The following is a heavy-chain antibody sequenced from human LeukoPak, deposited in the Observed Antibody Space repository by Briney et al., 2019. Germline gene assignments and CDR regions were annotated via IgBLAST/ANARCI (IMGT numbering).Heavy chain of an antibody. CDR2: ISGSGGST. V-gene: IGHV3-23*01. J-gene: IGHJ5*02. CDR3: AKGLGVGATPFDP. D-gene: IGHD1-26*01. Sequence: GGSLRLSCAASGFTFSSYGMSWVRQAPGKGLEWVSVISGSGGSTYYADSVKGWFTISRDNFKNTLYLQMNSLRVEDTAVYYCAKGLGVGATPFDPWGQGALVTVSS. CDR1: GFTFSSYG.